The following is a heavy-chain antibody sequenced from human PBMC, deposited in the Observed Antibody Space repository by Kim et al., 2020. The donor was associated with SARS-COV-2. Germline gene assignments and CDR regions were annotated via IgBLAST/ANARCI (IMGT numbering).Heavy chain of an antibody. CDR3: ARAPLWFGGGGWYFDL. Sequence: SETLSLTCTVSGGSIGTYYWSWIRQAPGKGLECIGYIHYTGSTNYNPSLKSRVTISVDTSKKQFSLKLNSVTAADTAVYYCARAPLWFGGGGWYFDLWGRGTLVTVSS. CDR1: GGSIGTYY. V-gene: IGHV4-59*13. CDR2: IHYTGST. D-gene: IGHD3-10*01. J-gene: IGHJ2*01.